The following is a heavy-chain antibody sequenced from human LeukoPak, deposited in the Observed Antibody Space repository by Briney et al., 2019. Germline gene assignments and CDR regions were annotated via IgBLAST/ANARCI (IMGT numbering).Heavy chain of an antibody. V-gene: IGHV1-8*01. D-gene: IGHD1-26*01. CDR2: INPNSGRA. CDR1: GYTFNNYD. J-gene: IGHJ6*01. CDR3: VRAMDPLHPFHYPSATDV. Sequence: SVKVSCKASGYTFNNYDINWVRQAPGQGLEWMGCINPNSGRAGYAQKFQGRFTLTREAFISTAYMERSSLRSEHTAGYYFVRAMDPLHPFHYPSATDVWGQGTMVTVPS.